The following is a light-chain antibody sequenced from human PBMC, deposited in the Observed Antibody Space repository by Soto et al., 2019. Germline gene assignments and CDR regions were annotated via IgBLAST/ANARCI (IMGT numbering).Light chain of an antibody. Sequence: EIVLTQSPATLSLSPGERATVSCSASQSVSSDLVWYQQKPGQAPRLLIYDASNRATGIPARFSGSGSGTEFTLTISSLQSEDFAVYYCQQYYNWPLTFGGGTKVDIK. J-gene: IGKJ4*01. V-gene: IGKV3D-15*01. CDR2: DAS. CDR1: QSVSSD. CDR3: QQYYNWPLT.